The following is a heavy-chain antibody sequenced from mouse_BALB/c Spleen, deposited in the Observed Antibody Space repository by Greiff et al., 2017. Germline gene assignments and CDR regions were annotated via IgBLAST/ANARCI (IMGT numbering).Heavy chain of an antibody. CDR2: ISYSGST. V-gene: IGHV3-2*02. D-gene: IGHD3-2*02. Sequence: EVKLMESGPGLVKPSQSLSLTCTVTGYSITSDYAWNWIRRFPGNKLEWMGYISYSGSTSYNPSLKSRISITRDTSKNQFFLQLNSVTTEDTATYYCAREAGAFDYWGQGTTLTVSS. J-gene: IGHJ2*01. CDR3: AREAGAFDY. CDR1: GYSITSDYA.